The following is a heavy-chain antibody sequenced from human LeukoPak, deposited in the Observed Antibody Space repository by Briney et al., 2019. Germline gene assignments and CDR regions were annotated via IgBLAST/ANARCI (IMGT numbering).Heavy chain of an antibody. CDR2: IYYRGST. CDR3: ARDLAAAGGFDP. V-gene: IGHV4-59*01. CDR1: GGSISSYY. Sequence: SETLSLTCTLSGGSISSYYWSWMRPPPGEGLEWIGYIYYRGSTNYNPSLKGRVTISVDTSKNQFSLKLSSVTAADTAVYCCARDLAAAGGFDPWGQGTLVTVSS. D-gene: IGHD6-13*01. J-gene: IGHJ5*02.